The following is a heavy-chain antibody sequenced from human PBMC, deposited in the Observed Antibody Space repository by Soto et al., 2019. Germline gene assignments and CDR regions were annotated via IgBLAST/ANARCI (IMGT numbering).Heavy chain of an antibody. CDR3: AKDLSPGNIAAFDY. J-gene: IGHJ4*02. Sequence: VAPLRQPFRPSGLTFSNYSMTWFRQAPGKGLEWVSVISGSGGSTYYADSVKGRFTISRDNSKITLYLQMNSLRAEDTAVYYCAKDLSPGNIAAFDYWGQGT. CDR1: GLTFSNYS. CDR2: ISGSGGST. V-gene: IGHV3-23*01. D-gene: IGHD6-13*01.